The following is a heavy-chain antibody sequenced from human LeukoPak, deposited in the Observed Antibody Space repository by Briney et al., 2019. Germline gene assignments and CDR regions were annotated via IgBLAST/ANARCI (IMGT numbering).Heavy chain of an antibody. J-gene: IGHJ4*02. Sequence: SGPTLVNPTQTLTLTCTFSGFSLSTSGVAVGWILQPPGKALEWLGLIYWDDDKRYSPSLKSALTITKDTSKNQVVLTMTNMDPVDTATYYCAHRRDGYNSLDYWGQGTLVTVSS. CDR2: IYWDDDK. CDR1: GFSLSTSGVA. V-gene: IGHV2-5*02. CDR3: AHRRDGYNSLDY. D-gene: IGHD5-24*01.